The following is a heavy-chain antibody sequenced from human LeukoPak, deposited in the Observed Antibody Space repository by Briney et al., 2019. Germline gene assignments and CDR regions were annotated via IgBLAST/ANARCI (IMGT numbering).Heavy chain of an antibody. J-gene: IGHJ4*02. V-gene: IGHV3-66*01. CDR1: GFTVSSNY. D-gene: IGHD3-9*01. CDR3: AKDLRGARSLTFDY. CDR2: IYSGGST. Sequence: GGSLRLSCAASGFTVSSNYMSWVRQAPGKGLEWVSVIYSGGSTYYADSVKGRFTISRDNSKNTLYLQMNSLRAEDTAVYYCAKDLRGARSLTFDYWGQGTLVTVSS.